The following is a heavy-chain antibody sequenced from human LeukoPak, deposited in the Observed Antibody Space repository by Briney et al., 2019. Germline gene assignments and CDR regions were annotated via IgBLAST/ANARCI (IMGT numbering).Heavy chain of an antibody. CDR1: GFTFSIAW. Sequence: GGSLRLSCAASGFTFSIAWMNWVRQAPGKGLERVGRIKSKTDGGTTDYAAPVKGRFTISRDDSKNTLYLQMNSLKTEDTAVYYCTTEERVSSGYCSGGSCYIDYWGQGTLVTVPS. J-gene: IGHJ4*02. CDR3: TTEERVSSGYCSGGSCYIDY. D-gene: IGHD2-15*01. CDR2: IKSKTDGGTT. V-gene: IGHV3-15*01.